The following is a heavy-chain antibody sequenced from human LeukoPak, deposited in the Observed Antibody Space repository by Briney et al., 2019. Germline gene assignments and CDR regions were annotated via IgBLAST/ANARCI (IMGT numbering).Heavy chain of an antibody. CDR2: IDPGGGGT. CDR3: ATNGDSSGYSY. J-gene: IGHJ4*02. CDR1: GYTFTAYY. D-gene: IGHD3-22*01. Sequence: GASVKVSCKASGYTFTAYYIHWVRQAPGQGFEWMGWIDPGGGGTNFAQKFQGRVTVTRDTSTSTAFMELSGLRSDDTAVYYCATNGDSSGYSYWGQGTLVTVSS. V-gene: IGHV1-2*02.